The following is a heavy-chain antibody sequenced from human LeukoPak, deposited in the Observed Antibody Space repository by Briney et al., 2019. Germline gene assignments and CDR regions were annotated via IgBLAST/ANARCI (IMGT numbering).Heavy chain of an antibody. CDR1: GFTSDDYG. V-gene: IGHV3-23*01. CDR2: ISGSGSGGGT. Sequence: PGGSLRLSCAASGFTSDDYGMSWVRQAPGKGLEWVSAISGSGSGGGTYYADAVKGRFTISRDNSKNTLYLQMNSLRAEDTAVYYCAKTPTGYFDWLLYYYFDYWGQGTLVTVSS. J-gene: IGHJ4*02. D-gene: IGHD3-9*01. CDR3: AKTPTGYFDWLLYYYFDY.